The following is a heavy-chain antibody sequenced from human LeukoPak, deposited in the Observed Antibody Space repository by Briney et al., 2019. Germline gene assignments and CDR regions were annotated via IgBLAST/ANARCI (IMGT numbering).Heavy chain of an antibody. CDR1: GDSINNSRYH. CDR2: IYTSGST. V-gene: IGHV4-4*07. CDR3: ARANYYGSGSQLNWFDP. D-gene: IGHD3-10*01. J-gene: IGHJ5*02. Sequence: SETLSLTCTVSGDSINNSRYHWGWIRQPAGKGLEWIGRIYTSGSTNYNPSLKSRVTMSVDTSKNQFSLKLSSVTAADTAVYYCARANYYGSGSQLNWFDPWGQGTLVTVSS.